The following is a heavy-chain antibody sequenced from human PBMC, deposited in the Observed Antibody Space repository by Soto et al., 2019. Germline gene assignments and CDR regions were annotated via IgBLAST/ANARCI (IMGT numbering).Heavy chain of an antibody. V-gene: IGHV3-30*03. CDR3: ARIIAAAGGRRYFDL. Sequence: GGSLRLSCAASGFTFSSYGMHWVRQAPGKGLEWVAVISYDGSNKYYADSVKGRFTISRDNSKNTLYLQMNSLRAEDTAVYYCARIIAAAGGRRYFDLWGRGTLVTVSS. CDR1: GFTFSSYG. D-gene: IGHD6-13*01. CDR2: ISYDGSNK. J-gene: IGHJ2*01.